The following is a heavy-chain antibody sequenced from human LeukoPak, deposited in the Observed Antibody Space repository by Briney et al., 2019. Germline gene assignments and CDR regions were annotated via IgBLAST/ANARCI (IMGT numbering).Heavy chain of an antibody. CDR1: GYTFTGYY. D-gene: IGHD3-3*01. V-gene: IGHV1-46*01. J-gene: IGHJ4*02. Sequence: ASVKVSCKASGYTFTGYYMHWVRQAPGQGLEWMGIINPSGGSTSYAQKFQGRVTMTRDTSTSTVYMELSSLRSEDTAVYYCAREQLYYDFWSGYHRPPDYWGQGTLVTVSS. CDR2: INPSGGST. CDR3: AREQLYYDFWSGYHRPPDY.